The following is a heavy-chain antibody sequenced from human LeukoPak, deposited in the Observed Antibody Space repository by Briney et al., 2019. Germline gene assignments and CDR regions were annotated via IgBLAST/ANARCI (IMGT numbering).Heavy chain of an antibody. CDR1: GFTFSDYY. J-gene: IGHJ4*02. V-gene: IGHV3-11*05. Sequence: NPGGSLRLSCAASGFTFSDYYMSWIRQSPGKGLEWISYISSSSSYTHYVDSVKGRFTISRDNAKNSLYLQMNSLRAEDTAVYYGVRAVSVSSYYFDCWGQGTLVTVSS. D-gene: IGHD5/OR15-5a*01. CDR3: VRAVSVSSYYFDC. CDR2: ISSSSSYT.